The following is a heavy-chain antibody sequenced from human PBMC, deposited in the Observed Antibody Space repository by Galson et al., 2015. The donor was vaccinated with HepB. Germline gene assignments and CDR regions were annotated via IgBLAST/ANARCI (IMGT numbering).Heavy chain of an antibody. CDR3: ARLKAMTTVTPFGY. V-gene: IGHV1-2*02. D-gene: IGHD4-17*01. Sequence: SVKVSCKASGGTFSSYAISWVRQAPGQGLEWMGWINPNSGGTNYAQKFQGRVTMTRDTSISTAYMELSRLRSDDTAVYYCARLKAMTTVTPFGYWGQGTLVTVSS. CDR1: GGTFSSYA. CDR2: INPNSGGT. J-gene: IGHJ4*02.